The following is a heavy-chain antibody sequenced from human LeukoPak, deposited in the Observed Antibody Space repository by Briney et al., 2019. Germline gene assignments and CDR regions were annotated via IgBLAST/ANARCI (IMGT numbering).Heavy chain of an antibody. CDR3: ARTGVIYGDQPFDY. V-gene: IGHV4-38-2*01. D-gene: IGHD4-17*01. CDR1: GYSISSGYY. J-gene: IGHJ4*02. Sequence: SETLSLTCAVSGYSISSGYYWGWIRQPPGKGLEWIGSIYHSGSTYYNPSLKSRVTISVDTSKNQFSLKLSSVTAADTAVYYCARTGVIYGDQPFDYWGQGTLVTVSS. CDR2: IYHSGST.